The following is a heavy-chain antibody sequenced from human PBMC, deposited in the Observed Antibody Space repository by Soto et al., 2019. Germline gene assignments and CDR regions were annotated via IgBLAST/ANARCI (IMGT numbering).Heavy chain of an antibody. J-gene: IGHJ2*01. CDR2: IYYSGST. CDR3: ARVDDNYGDYHFSWYFDL. CDR1: GGSISSYY. Sequence: QVQLQESGPGLVKPSETLSLTCTVSGGSISSYYWSWIRQPPGKGLEWIGYIYYSGSTNYNPSLKGRVTISVDTSKNQFSLKLSSVTAADTAVYYWARVDDNYGDYHFSWYFDLWGRGTLVPVPS. D-gene: IGHD4-17*01. V-gene: IGHV4-59*01.